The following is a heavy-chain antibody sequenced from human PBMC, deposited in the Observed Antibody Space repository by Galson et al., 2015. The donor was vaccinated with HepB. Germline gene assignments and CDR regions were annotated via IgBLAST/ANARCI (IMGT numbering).Heavy chain of an antibody. CDR3: ARRSWSYFEVIFGRFDY. CDR1: GFTFPSYR. V-gene: IGHV3-7*01. Sequence: SLRLSCAASGFTFPSYRMNWVRQAPGKGLEWVANMKQGGSDKYYLDSVKGRFTISRDNAKNSLYLQMNSLRAEDTALYYCARRSWSYFEVIFGRFDYWGQGTLVTVSS. J-gene: IGHJ4*02. CDR2: MKQGGSDK. D-gene: IGHD1-26*01.